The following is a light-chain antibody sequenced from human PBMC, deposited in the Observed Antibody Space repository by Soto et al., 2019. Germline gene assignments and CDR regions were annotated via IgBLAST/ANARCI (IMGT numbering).Light chain of an antibody. V-gene: IGKV1-5*01. CDR2: DAS. CDR1: QSIGYW. J-gene: IGKJ2*01. Sequence: DIQMTQSPSTLSASVGDRVTITCRASQSIGYWLAWYQQKPGKAPKLLIYDASTLGSGVPSTFSGSGSETEFTLTISSLQADDSATYYCQQYKSFSPYTFGQGTKVDIK. CDR3: QQYKSFSPYT.